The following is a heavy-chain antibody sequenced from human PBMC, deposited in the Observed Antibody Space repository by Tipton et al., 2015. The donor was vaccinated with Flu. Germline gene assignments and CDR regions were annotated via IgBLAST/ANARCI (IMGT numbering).Heavy chain of an antibody. J-gene: IGHJ5*02. CDR3: ARESPWGTMVRGWFDP. D-gene: IGHD3-10*01. CDR2: IYYSGRT. CDR1: GGSIRSSSYY. V-gene: IGHV4-39*07. Sequence: LRLSCTVSGGSIRSSSYYWGWIRQPPGKGLEWIGSIYYSGRTYYNPSLKSRVTISVDTSKNQFSLKLSSVTAADTAVYYCARESPWGTMVRGWFDPWGQGTLVTVSS.